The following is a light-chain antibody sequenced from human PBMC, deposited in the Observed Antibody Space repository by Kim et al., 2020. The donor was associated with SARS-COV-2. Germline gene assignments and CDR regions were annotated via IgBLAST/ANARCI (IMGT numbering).Light chain of an antibody. CDR1: SSDGSGYNY. CDR2: DVS. Sequence: STVTFCTGTSSDGSGYNYVSWYQQHPGKAPTPLIYDVSNRPSGVSNRFSGSKSDTTASLTISMFQAEAEDDDYCSSYTCSRTTLVFGTGTKVTVL. V-gene: IGLV2-14*03. J-gene: IGLJ1*01. CDR3: SSYTCSRTTLV.